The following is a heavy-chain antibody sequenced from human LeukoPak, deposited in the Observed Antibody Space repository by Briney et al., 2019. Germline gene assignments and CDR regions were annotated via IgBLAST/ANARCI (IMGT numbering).Heavy chain of an antibody. CDR1: GGSMSSYY. CDR2: IYYSGST. CDR3: ARGARAGYNLEPFDY. Sequence: SETLSLTCTVSGGSMSSYYCSWIRQPPGKGLEWIGYIYYSGSTKYNPSLKSRVTISVDTSKNQFSLKLSSVTAADTAVYYCARGARAGYNLEPFDYWGQGTLVTVSS. D-gene: IGHD5-24*01. V-gene: IGHV4-59*08. J-gene: IGHJ4*02.